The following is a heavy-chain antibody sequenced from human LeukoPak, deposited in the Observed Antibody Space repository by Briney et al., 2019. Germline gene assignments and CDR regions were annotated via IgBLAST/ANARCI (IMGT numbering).Heavy chain of an antibody. CDR2: FDPEDGET. D-gene: IGHD3-22*01. CDR1: GYTLSEIS. Sequence: ASVKVSCKVSGYTLSEISMHWVRQAPGKGLEWMGGFDPEDGETIYAQKFQGRVTMTEDTSTDTAYMELSSLRSEDTAVYYCATDPHDTSGYSLDYWGQGTLVTVSS. CDR3: ATDPHDTSGYSLDY. V-gene: IGHV1-24*01. J-gene: IGHJ4*02.